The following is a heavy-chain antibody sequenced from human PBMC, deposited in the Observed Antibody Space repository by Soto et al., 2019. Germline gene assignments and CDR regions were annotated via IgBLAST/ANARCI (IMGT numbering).Heavy chain of an antibody. J-gene: IGHJ4*02. Sequence: GGSLRLSCAASGFTFSSHPMSWVRQAPGKGLEWVSSISGSGTYTYYADSVKGRFTISRDNSKSTLYLQMNSLRADDTALYYCTKDKTAGNYIDDYWGQGALVTVSS. CDR3: TKDKTAGNYIDDY. D-gene: IGHD4-4*01. V-gene: IGHV3-23*01. CDR2: ISGSGTYT. CDR1: GFTFSSHP.